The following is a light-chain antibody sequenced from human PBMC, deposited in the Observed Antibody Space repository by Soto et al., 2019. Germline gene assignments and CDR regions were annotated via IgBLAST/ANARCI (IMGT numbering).Light chain of an antibody. CDR1: RSDIGSNS. J-gene: IGLJ1*01. CDR3: AAWDDSLTGPV. Sequence: QSALTQPPSASSTPGQTVIISCSGSRSDIGSNSVNWYQHLPGTAPKLLIYNNNQRPSGVPDRFSGSKSGTSASLAISGLQSEDEADYYCAAWDDSLTGPVFGTGTRSPS. CDR2: NNN. V-gene: IGLV1-44*01.